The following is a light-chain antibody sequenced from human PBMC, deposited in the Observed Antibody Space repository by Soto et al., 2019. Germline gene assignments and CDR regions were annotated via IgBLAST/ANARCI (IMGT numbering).Light chain of an antibody. V-gene: IGKV3-11*01. CDR3: QHRSIWPDS. J-gene: IGKJ5*01. CDR1: QSVNNY. CDR2: DAS. Sequence: DIVFTPTPDTLSLSPGERSTLSCTASQSVNNYLHWYQQKPGQAPRLLIFDASNRATGIPPRFSGSGSATDFTLTISSLEPEDFAVYYCQHRSIWPDSFGQGTRLEIK.